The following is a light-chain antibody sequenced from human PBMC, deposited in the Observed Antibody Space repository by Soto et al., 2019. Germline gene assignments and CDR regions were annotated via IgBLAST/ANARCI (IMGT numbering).Light chain of an antibody. CDR2: GAS. Sequence: EIVLTKSPGTLSLSPGERATLSCRASQSVSSIYLAWYQHKPGQAPRLLIYGASGRATGIPDRFSGSGSGTDFTLTISRLEPEDFAVYYCQQYGSSSWTFGRGTTVEIK. CDR1: QSVSSIY. J-gene: IGKJ1*01. CDR3: QQYGSSSWT. V-gene: IGKV3-20*01.